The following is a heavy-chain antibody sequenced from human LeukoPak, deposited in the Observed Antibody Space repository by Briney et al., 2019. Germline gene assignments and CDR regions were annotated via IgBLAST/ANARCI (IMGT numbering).Heavy chain of an antibody. CDR1: GFTFSNYW. D-gene: IGHD4-11*01. J-gene: IGHJ4*02. CDR2: IKRDGSEK. Sequence: PGGSLRLSCAASGFTFSNYWMSWVRQAPGKGLGWVANIKRDGSEKYYADSVKGRFTISRDNAKNSLSLHMNSLGAEDTAIYYCARLSDSIACFGFDSWGQGSLVTVSS. CDR3: ARLSDSIACFGFDS. V-gene: IGHV3-7*01.